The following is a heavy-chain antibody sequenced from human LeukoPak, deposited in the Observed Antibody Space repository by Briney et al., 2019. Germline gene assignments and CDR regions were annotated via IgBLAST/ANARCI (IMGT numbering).Heavy chain of an antibody. CDR3: ARPYYDFWSGYYFGY. V-gene: IGHV3-33*01. CDR2: IWYDGSNK. D-gene: IGHD3-3*01. CDR1: GFTFSSYG. J-gene: IGHJ4*02. Sequence: PGGSLRLSCAASGFTFSSYGMHWVRQAPGKGLEWVAVIWYDGSNKYYADSVKGRFTISRDNSKNTLYLQMNSLRAEDTAVYYCARPYYDFWSGYYFGYWGQGTLVTVSS.